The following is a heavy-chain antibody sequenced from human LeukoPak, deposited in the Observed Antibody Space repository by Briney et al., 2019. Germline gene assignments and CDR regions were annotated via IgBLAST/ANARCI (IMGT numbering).Heavy chain of an antibody. CDR1: GFTFSSYA. J-gene: IGHJ4*02. Sequence: GSLRVSCSASGFTFSSYAMSWVRQAPGKGLEWVSAISGSGGSTYYADSVKGRFTISRDNSKNTLYLQMNSLRAEDTAVYYCAKPLSRVELWSIAYWGQGTLVTVSS. CDR3: AKPLSRVELWSIAY. D-gene: IGHD5-18*01. CDR2: ISGSGGST. V-gene: IGHV3-23*01.